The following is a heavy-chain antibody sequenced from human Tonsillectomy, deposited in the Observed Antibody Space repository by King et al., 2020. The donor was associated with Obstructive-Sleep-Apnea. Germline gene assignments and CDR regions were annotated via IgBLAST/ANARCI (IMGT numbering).Heavy chain of an antibody. J-gene: IGHJ4*02. Sequence: VQLVESGGGLVQPGGSLRLSCAASGFTFSNYAMNWVRQAPGKGLEWVSAISGSGVGRYHADSVKGRFTISRDNSKNTLYLQINSLRAEDTAVYYCAKDRGYSDYDWGNYLDYWGQGTLVTVSS. D-gene: IGHD5-12*01. CDR3: AKDRGYSDYDWGNYLDY. CDR1: GFTFSNYA. CDR2: ISGSGVGR. V-gene: IGHV3-23*04.